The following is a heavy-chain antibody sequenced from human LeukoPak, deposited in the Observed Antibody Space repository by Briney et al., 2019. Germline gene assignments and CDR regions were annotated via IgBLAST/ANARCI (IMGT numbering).Heavy chain of an antibody. D-gene: IGHD5-12*01. CDR3: VKDSVRGYSGYGNDGFEI. CDR2: ISSGGTGT. V-gene: IGHV3-23*01. CDR1: GFTFSSYA. J-gene: IGHJ3*02. Sequence: GGSLRLSCAASGFTFSSYATTWVRQAPGKGLEWVSAISSGGTGTYYADSVKGRFTISRDNSKNTLYLQMNSLRAEDTAVYYCVKDSVRGYSGYGNDGFEIWGQGTMVTVSS.